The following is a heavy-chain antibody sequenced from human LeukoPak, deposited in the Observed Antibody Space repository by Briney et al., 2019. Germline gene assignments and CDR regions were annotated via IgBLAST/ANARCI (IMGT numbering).Heavy chain of an antibody. D-gene: IGHD2-15*01. V-gene: IGHV1-46*01. J-gene: IGHJ5*02. CDR3: ARESATGAP. CDR2: INPSGGST. Sequence: GSSVKVSCKASGGTFSSYAISWVRQAPGQGLEWMGIINPSGGSTSYAQKFQGRVTMTRDTSTSTVYMELSSLRSEDTAVYYCARESATGAPWGQGTLVTVSS. CDR1: GGTFSSYA.